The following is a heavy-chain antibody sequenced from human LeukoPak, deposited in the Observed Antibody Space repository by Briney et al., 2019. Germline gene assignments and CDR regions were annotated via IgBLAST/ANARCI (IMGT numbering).Heavy chain of an antibody. V-gene: IGHV3-7*03. D-gene: IGHD1-26*01. CDR1: GFTFSSYW. CDR3: AKDHQVGAPTFDI. CDR2: IKQDGSEK. Sequence: GGSLRLSCAASGFTFSSYWMSWVRQAPGKGLEWVANIKQDGSEKYYLDSVKGRFTISRDNAKNSLYLQINSLRAEDTAVYYCAKDHQVGAPTFDIWGQGTMVTVSS. J-gene: IGHJ3*02.